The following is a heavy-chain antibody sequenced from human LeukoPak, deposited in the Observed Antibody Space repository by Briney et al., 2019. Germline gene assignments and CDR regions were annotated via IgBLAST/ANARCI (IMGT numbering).Heavy chain of an antibody. J-gene: IGHJ6*02. CDR1: GYTFTGYY. V-gene: IGHV1-2*04. Sequence: ASVKVSCKASGYTFTGYYMHWVRQAPGQGLEWMGWINPNSGGTNYAQKFQGWVTMTRDTSISTAYMELSRLRSDDTAVYYCARGGATVTTLAYYYYYGMDVWGQGTTVPVSS. CDR3: ARGGATVTTLAYYYYYGMDV. CDR2: INPNSGGT. D-gene: IGHD4-17*01.